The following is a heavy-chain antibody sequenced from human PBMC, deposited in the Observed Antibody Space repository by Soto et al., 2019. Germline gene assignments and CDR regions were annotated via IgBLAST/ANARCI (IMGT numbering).Heavy chain of an antibody. J-gene: IGHJ4*02. CDR2: ISGSGVIT. CDR3: AKDRQFRSYFESSGCYNS. V-gene: IGHV3-23*01. CDR1: GFTFRNQD. Sequence: EVQLLESGGGLVQPGGSLRLSCVASGFTFRNQDMRWVRQAPGKGLEWVSGISGSGVITYYADSVKGRFTISRDNSKNTLYLQMNSLRAEDTAVYYCAKDRQFRSYFESSGCYNSWAQGTLVTVSS. D-gene: IGHD3-22*01.